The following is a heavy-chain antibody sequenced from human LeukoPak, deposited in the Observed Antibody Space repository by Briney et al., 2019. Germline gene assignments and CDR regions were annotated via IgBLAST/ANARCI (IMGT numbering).Heavy chain of an antibody. CDR1: GGSITNYY. CDR3: ARVSPPGYGILEK. CDR2: INTSGDT. Sequence: SETLSLTCTVSGGSITNYYWSWIRQSAGKGLEWIGRINTSGDTSYNPSIRSRVTMSVDTSKNQFSLELSSVTAADTAMYYCARVSPPGYGILEKWGQGTLVTVSS. D-gene: IGHD5-18*01. V-gene: IGHV4-4*07. J-gene: IGHJ4*02.